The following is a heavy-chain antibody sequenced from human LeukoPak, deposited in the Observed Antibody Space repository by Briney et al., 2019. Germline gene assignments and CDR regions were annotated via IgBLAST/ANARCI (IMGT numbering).Heavy chain of an antibody. CDR2: ISGSGGST. D-gene: IGHD3-22*01. CDR3: AKAPRGHYYDSSGYYFDY. V-gene: IGHV3-23*01. CDR1: GFTFSSYA. J-gene: IGHJ4*02. Sequence: GGSLRLSCAASGFTFSSYAMSWVRQAPGKGLEWVSAISGSGGSTYYADSVKGRFTISRDNSKNTLYLQMNSPRAEDTAVYYCAKAPRGHYYDSSGYYFDYWGQGTLVTVSS.